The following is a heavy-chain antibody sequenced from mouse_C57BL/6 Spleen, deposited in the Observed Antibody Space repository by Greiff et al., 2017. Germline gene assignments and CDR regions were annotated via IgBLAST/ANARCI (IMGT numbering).Heavy chain of an antibody. J-gene: IGHJ4*01. Sequence: VQLQQSGAELVKPGASVKISCKASGYAFSSYWMNWVKQRPGKGLEWIGQIYPGDGDTNYNGKFKGKATLTADKSSSTAYMQLSSLTSEDSAVYFCARERQLRLHNAMDYWGQGTSVTVSS. D-gene: IGHD3-2*02. CDR2: IYPGDGDT. CDR1: GYAFSSYW. CDR3: ARERQLRLHNAMDY. V-gene: IGHV1-80*01.